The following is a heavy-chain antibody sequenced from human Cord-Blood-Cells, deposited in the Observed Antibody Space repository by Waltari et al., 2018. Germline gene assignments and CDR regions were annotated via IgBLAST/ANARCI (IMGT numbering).Heavy chain of an antibody. Sequence: QVQLVQSGAEVKKPGASVKVSCKASGFTFTSYYMHWVRQAPGQGLEWMGIINPSGGSTSYAQKLQGGVTMTRDTSTSTVYMELSSLRSEDTAVYYCARVGGGRSSSLDYWGQGTLVTVSS. CDR1: GFTFTSYY. V-gene: IGHV1-46*01. CDR3: ARVGGGRSSSLDY. J-gene: IGHJ4*02. D-gene: IGHD6-6*01. CDR2: INPSGGST.